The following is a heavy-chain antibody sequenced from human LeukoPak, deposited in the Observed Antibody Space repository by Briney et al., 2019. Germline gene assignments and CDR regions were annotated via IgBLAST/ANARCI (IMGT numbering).Heavy chain of an antibody. CDR1: GFTFSRYW. D-gene: IGHD3-22*01. CDR2: ISSDGSIT. J-gene: IGHJ3*02. Sequence: PGGSLRLSCAASGFTFSRYWMHWVRQAPGKGLVWVSRISSDGSITTYADSVRGRFTISRDNAKNTLYLQMNSLRAEDTAVYYCARPYDSSDYYAFDIWGQGKMVTVSS. V-gene: IGHV3-74*01. CDR3: ARPYDSSDYYAFDI.